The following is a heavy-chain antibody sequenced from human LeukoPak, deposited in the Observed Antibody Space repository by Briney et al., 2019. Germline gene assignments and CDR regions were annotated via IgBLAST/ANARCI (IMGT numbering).Heavy chain of an antibody. J-gene: IGHJ3*02. D-gene: IGHD5-12*01. CDR1: GGSISSYY. CDR3: ASFVGSGVATIDAFDI. CDR2: IYTSGST. Sequence: SETLSLTCTVSGGSISSYYWSWIRQPAGKGLEWIGRIYTSGSTNYNPSLKSRVTMSVDTSKNQFSLKLSSVTAADTAVYYCASFVGSGVATIDAFDIWGQGTMVTVSS. V-gene: IGHV4-4*07.